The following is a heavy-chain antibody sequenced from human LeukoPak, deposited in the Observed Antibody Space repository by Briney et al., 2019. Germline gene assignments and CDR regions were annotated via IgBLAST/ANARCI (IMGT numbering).Heavy chain of an antibody. D-gene: IGHD3-10*01. CDR1: GFTLSNHA. CDR3: VKDRVDGSGSQFDS. V-gene: IGHV3-23*01. Sequence: GGSLRLSCAASGFTLSNHAMIWVRQASGKGLEWVSSISGSGAMTYYADSVKGRFTISRDNAMDTLYLQMNSLRADDTAVYYCVKDRVDGSGSQFDSWGQGSLVIVSS. J-gene: IGHJ4*02. CDR2: ISGSGAMT.